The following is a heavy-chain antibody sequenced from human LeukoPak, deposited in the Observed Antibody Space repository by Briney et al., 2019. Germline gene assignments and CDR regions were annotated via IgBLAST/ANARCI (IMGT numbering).Heavy chain of an antibody. Sequence: GGSLRLSCAASGFTFSSYSMNWVRQAPGKGLEWVSYISSSSSTIYYADSVKGRFTISRDNAKNSLYLQMNSLRAEDTAVYYCARDRPYSSSWRFDYWGQGTLVTVSS. J-gene: IGHJ4*02. CDR1: GFTFSSYS. CDR3: ARDRPYSSSWRFDY. CDR2: ISSSSSTI. V-gene: IGHV3-48*04. D-gene: IGHD6-13*01.